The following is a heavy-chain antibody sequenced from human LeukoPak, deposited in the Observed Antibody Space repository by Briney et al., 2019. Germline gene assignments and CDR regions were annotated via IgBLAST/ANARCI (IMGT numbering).Heavy chain of an antibody. V-gene: IGHV3-30-3*01. CDR3: ARDSPYQLLFRFDY. Sequence: GGSLRLSCAASGFTFSSYAMHWVRQAPGKGLEWVAVISYDGSNKYYADSVKGRFTIPRDNSKNTLYLQMNSLRAEDTAVHYCARDSPYQLLFRFDYWGQGTLVTVSS. CDR2: ISYDGSNK. D-gene: IGHD2-2*01. J-gene: IGHJ4*02. CDR1: GFTFSSYA.